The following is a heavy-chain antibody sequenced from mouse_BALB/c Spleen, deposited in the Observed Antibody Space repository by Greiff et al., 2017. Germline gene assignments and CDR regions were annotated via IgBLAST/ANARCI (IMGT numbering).Heavy chain of an antibody. CDR1: GFTFSSYA. Sequence: EVQLVESGGGLVKPGGSLKLSCAASGFTFSSYAMSWVRQTPEKRLEWVATISSGGSYTYYPDSVKGRFTISRDNAKNTLYLQMSSLRSEDTAMYYCARQGTGTSYAMDYWGQGTSVTVSS. V-gene: IGHV5-9-3*01. D-gene: IGHD4-1*01. J-gene: IGHJ4*01. CDR3: ARQGTGTSYAMDY. CDR2: ISSGGSYT.